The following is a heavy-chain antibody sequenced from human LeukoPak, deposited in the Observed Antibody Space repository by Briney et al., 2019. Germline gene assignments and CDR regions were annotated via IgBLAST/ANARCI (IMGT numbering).Heavy chain of an antibody. J-gene: IGHJ3*02. V-gene: IGHV1-46*01. CDR2: INPSGATT. D-gene: IGHD3-3*01. CDR1: GYTFTNYY. Sequence: ASVKVSCKTSGYTFTNYYMHWVRQAPGQGLEWMGIINPSGATTSNTQKFQGRVTLTRDTSMSTAYMELSRLRSDDTAVYYCARLTYYDFWSGYNYAFDIWGQGTMVTVSS. CDR3: ARLTYYDFWSGYNYAFDI.